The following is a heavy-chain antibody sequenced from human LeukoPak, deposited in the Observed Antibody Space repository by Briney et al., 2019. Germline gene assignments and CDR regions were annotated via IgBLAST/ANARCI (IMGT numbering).Heavy chain of an antibody. CDR2: ISYDGSNK. J-gene: IGHJ4*02. CDR3: AKFGGSYFDY. Sequence: GGSLRLSCAVSGFTFSSYGMHWVRQAPGKGLEWVAVISYDGSNKYYADSVKGRFTISRDNSKNTLYLQMNSLRAEDTAVYYCAKFGGSYFDYWGQGTLVTVSS. D-gene: IGHD1-26*01. V-gene: IGHV3-30*18. CDR1: GFTFSSYG.